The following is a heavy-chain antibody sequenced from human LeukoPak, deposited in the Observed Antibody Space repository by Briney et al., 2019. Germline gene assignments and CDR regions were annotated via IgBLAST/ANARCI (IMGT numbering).Heavy chain of an antibody. Sequence: PGGSLRLSCAASGFTFSTYDMNWVRQAPGKGLEWVSYISSSSRTISYADSVKGRFTISRDNAKNSLYLQMNCLRAEDTAVYYCARLRYYAMDVWGQGTTVTASS. V-gene: IGHV3-48*01. CDR3: ARLRYYAMDV. J-gene: IGHJ6*02. CDR2: ISSSSRTI. CDR1: GFTFSTYD.